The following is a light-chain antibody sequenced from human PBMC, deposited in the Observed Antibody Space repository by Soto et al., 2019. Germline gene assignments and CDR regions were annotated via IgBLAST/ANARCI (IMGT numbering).Light chain of an antibody. CDR2: KSN. CDR3: AVWDDNLNGAL. CDR1: HPHIGSNN. V-gene: IGLV1-47*01. J-gene: IGLJ2*01. Sequence: SGVAPPPPASCTPRQRGTLSFVGSHPHIGSNNVYWYQQLPGTAPKLLIYKSNQRPSGVPDRFSGSKSGTSASLAISGLRSEDEAEYHCAVWDDNLNGALFGGGTKVTVL.